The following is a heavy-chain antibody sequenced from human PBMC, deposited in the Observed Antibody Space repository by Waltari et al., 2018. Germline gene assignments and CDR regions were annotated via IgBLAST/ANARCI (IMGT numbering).Heavy chain of an antibody. J-gene: IGHJ4*02. CDR1: GFTFSSYG. V-gene: IGHV3-30*02. CDR3: AKGSGEAPYYFDY. CDR2: IRYDGSNK. Sequence: QVQLVESGGGVVQPGGSLRLSCAASGFTFSSYGMHWVRQAPGKGLEWVAFIRYDGSNKYYADSVKGRFTISRDNSKNTLYLQMNSLRAEDTAVYYCAKGSGEAPYYFDYWGQGTLVTVSS.